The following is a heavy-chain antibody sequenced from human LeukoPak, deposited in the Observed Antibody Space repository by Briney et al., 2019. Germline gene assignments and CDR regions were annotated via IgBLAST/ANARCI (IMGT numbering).Heavy chain of an antibody. CDR1: GYTFTSYY. CDR3: ARVVDTANWYFDL. V-gene: IGHV1-46*01. J-gene: IGHJ2*01. Sequence: ASVKVSCKASGYTFTSYYMHWLRQAPGQGLEWMGIINPSGGSTSYAQKFQGRVTMTRDTSTSTVYMELSRLRSEDTAVYYCARVVDTANWYFDLWGRGTLVTVSS. CDR2: INPSGGST. D-gene: IGHD5-18*01.